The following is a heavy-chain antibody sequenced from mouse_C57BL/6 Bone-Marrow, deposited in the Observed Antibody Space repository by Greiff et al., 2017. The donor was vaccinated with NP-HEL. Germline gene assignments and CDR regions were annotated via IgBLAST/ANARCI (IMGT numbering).Heavy chain of an antibody. D-gene: IGHD2-12*01. CDR2: ISSGSSTI. CDR3: ARRYRGLYYYAMDY. Sequence: EVQVVESGGGLVKPGGSLKLSCAASGFTFSDYGMHWVRQAPEKGLEWVAYISSGSSTIYYADTVKGRFTLSRDNAKNTLFLQMTSLRSEDTAMYYCARRYRGLYYYAMDYWGQGTSVTVSS. V-gene: IGHV5-17*01. CDR1: GFTFSDYG. J-gene: IGHJ4*01.